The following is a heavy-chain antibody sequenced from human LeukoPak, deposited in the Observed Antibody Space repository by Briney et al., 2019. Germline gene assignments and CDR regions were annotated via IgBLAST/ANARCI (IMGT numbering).Heavy chain of an antibody. V-gene: IGHV3-21*01. CDR1: GFTFRSYS. CDR2: ISSSSSYI. Sequence: GGSLRLSCAASGFTFRSYSMNWVRQAPGKGLEWVSSISSSSSYIYYADSVKGRFTISRDNAKNSLYLQMNSLRAEDTAVYYCAKALYSSSGWFDHWGQGTLVTVSS. CDR3: AKALYSSSGWFDH. J-gene: IGHJ5*02. D-gene: IGHD6-6*01.